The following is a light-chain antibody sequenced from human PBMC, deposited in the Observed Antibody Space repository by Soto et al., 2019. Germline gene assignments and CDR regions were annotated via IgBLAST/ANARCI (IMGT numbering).Light chain of an antibody. CDR2: GAS. J-gene: IGKJ1*01. CDR3: QQYGSSPPT. V-gene: IGKV3-20*01. Sequence: EIVFTKYPGTLSLSPGERGTLSCRASQSVSTNCLAWYQRKPGQAPRLLIYGASSRATDIPNRFSGSGSGTDFTLTITRLKAEDFAVYYCQQYGSSPPTFGQGTKVEIK. CDR1: QSVSTNC.